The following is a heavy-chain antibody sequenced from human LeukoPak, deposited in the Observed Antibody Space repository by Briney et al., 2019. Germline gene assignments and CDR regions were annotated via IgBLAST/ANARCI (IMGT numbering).Heavy chain of an antibody. Sequence: SETLSLTCTVSGGSISSGYWNWIRQPPGKGLEWIGYIYYSGSTKYNPSLMSRVTILVDTSKNQFSLKLTSVTAADTAVYYCARGSPLDWYFDLWGRGTLVSVSS. CDR2: IYYSGST. CDR1: GGSISSGY. CDR3: ARGSPLDWYFDL. J-gene: IGHJ2*01. V-gene: IGHV4-59*01.